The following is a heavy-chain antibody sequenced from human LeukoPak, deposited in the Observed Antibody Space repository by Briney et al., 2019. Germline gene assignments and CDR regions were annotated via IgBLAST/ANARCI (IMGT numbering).Heavy chain of an antibody. J-gene: IGHJ3*02. V-gene: IGHV3-48*04. D-gene: IGHD2-2*01. Sequence: GGSLTLSCAASGFTFSSYSKNWVRQAPGQGLEWVSYISSSCSIISYADSGKGRFTISRDNAKNSLYLQMNSLRAEDTAVYYCARRFCSTSSCDAFDIWGQGTMVTVSS. CDR2: ISSSCSII. CDR3: ARRFCSTSSCDAFDI. CDR1: GFTFSSYS.